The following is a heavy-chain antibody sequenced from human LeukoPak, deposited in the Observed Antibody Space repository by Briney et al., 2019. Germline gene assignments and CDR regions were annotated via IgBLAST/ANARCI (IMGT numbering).Heavy chain of an antibody. CDR2: ISSSSSYI. CDR1: GFTFSSYS. D-gene: IGHD5-18*01. V-gene: IGHV3-21*04. CDR3: AKAWIQLWSTFYYFDY. Sequence: GGSLRLSCAASGFTFSSYSMNWVRQAPGKGLEWVSSISSSSSYIYYADSVKGRFTISRDNAKNSLYLQMNSLRAEDTAVYYCAKAWIQLWSTFYYFDYWGQGTLVTVSS. J-gene: IGHJ4*02.